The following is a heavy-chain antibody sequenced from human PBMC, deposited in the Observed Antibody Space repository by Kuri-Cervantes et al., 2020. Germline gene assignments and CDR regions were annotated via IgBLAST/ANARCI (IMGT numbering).Heavy chain of an antibody. D-gene: IGHD1-26*01. Sequence: SETLSLTCAVSGYSISSGYYWGWIRQPPGKGLEWIGEINHTGNINQNPSLKSRFTLSVDTSKNEFSLKVTSVTAADSAIYYCARRRSNAWDYYYYMDVWGTGTTVTASS. J-gene: IGHJ6*03. CDR2: INHTGNI. CDR1: GYSISSGYY. V-gene: IGHV4-38-2*01. CDR3: ARRRSNAWDYYYYMDV.